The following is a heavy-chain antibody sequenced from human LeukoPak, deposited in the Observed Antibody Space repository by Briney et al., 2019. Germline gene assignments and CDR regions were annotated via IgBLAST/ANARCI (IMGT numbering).Heavy chain of an antibody. CDR2: ISGSGGST. D-gene: IGHD3-10*01. J-gene: IGHJ4*02. Sequence: PGGSLRLSCAASGFTFNRYVISWVRQAPGKGLEWVSTISGSGGSTHYADSVRGRFTISRDNSKNTVYLQMSSLRAEDTAMYYCAKGGSGSYLYYFDYWGQGTLVTVSP. CDR3: AKGGSGSYLYYFDY. CDR1: GFTFNRYV. V-gene: IGHV3-23*01.